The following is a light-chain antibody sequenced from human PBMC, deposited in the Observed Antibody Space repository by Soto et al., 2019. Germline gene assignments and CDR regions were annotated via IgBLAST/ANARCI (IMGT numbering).Light chain of an antibody. CDR2: GNT. J-gene: IGLJ1*01. Sequence: QSVLTQPPSVSGAPGQRVTISCTGSSSNIGAGYDVHWYQQLPGRAPKLLIYGNTNRPSGVPDRFSGSKSGTSASLAITGLQAEDEADYYCCSYTTSNTRQIVFGTGTKVTVL. CDR1: SSNIGAGYD. CDR3: CSYTTSNTRQIV. V-gene: IGLV1-40*01.